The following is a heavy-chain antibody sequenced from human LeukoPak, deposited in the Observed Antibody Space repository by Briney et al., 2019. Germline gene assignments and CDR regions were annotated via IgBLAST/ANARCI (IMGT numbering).Heavy chain of an antibody. V-gene: IGHV3-11*04. CDR3: ARKGHCTNGVCPRGRGPDY. Sequence: PGGSPRLSCAASGFTFSDYYMSWIRQAPGKGLEWVSYISSSGSTIYYADSVKGRFTISRDNAKNSLYLQMNSLRAEDTAVYYCARKGHCTNGVCPRGRGPDYWGQGTLVTVSS. CDR2: ISSSGSTI. J-gene: IGHJ4*02. D-gene: IGHD2-8*01. CDR1: GFTFSDYY.